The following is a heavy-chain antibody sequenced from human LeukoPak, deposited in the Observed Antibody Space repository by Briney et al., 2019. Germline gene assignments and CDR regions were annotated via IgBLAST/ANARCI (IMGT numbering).Heavy chain of an antibody. V-gene: IGHV4-34*01. D-gene: IGHD3-22*01. Sequence: PSETLSLTCAVYGGSFSGYYWSWIRQPPGKGLEWIGEINHSGSTNYNPSLKSRVTISVDTSKNQFSLKLSSVTAADTAVYYCASRDPYYYDSSGYYPVDYWGQGTLVTVSS. CDR1: GGSFSGYY. CDR3: ASRDPYYYDSSGYYPVDY. J-gene: IGHJ4*02. CDR2: INHSGST.